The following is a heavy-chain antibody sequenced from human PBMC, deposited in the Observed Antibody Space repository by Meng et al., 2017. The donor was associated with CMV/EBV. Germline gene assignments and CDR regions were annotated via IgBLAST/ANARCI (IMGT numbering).Heavy chain of an antibody. CDR2: IYYSGST. V-gene: IGHV4-61*05. D-gene: IGHD3-10*01. J-gene: IGHJ4*02. Sequence: SETLSLTCTVSGGSISSSSYYWGWIRQPPGKGLEWIGYIYYSGSTNYNPSLKSRVTISVDTSKNQFSLKLSSVTAADTAVYYCARTYYYGSGSWDWGQGTLVTVSS. CDR1: GGSISSSSYY. CDR3: ARTYYYGSGSWD.